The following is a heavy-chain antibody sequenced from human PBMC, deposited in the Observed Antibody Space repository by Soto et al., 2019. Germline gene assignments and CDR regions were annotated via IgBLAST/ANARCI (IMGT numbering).Heavy chain of an antibody. CDR3: ASGEYSSSSARL. D-gene: IGHD6-6*01. CDR2: ISGSGGST. CDR1: GFTFSSYA. J-gene: IGHJ4*02. Sequence: EVQLLESGGGLVQPGGSLRLSCAASGFTFSSYAMSWVRQAPGKGLEWVSDISGSGGSTYYADSVKGRFTISRDNSKNTLYLQMNSLRAEDTAVYYCASGEYSSSSARLWGQGTLVTVSS. V-gene: IGHV3-23*01.